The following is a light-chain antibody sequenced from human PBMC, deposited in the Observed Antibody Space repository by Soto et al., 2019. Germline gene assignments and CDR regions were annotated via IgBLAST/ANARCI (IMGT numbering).Light chain of an antibody. CDR2: GT. CDR3: QQYGSSSLS. V-gene: IGKV3-20*01. Sequence: EIVLTQSPGTLSLSPGERATLSCRASQSVSSSFLAWYQQKPGQAPRLLIYGTRRAPGIPDTFSGSGSGTDFTLTISRLEPEDFAVYYCQQYGSSSLSFGGGTKVE. CDR1: QSVSSSF. J-gene: IGKJ4*01.